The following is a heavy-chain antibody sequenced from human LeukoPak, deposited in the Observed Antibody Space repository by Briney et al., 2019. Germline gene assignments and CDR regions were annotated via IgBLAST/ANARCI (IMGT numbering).Heavy chain of an antibody. V-gene: IGHV3-30*03. CDR3: AATHYDFWSWGP. Sequence: GGSLRLSCAASGFSFSNYAMHWVRQAPGKGLEWLTVTSFDGNTIHYTDSVKGRFTISRDNSKNTLYLQMNSLRAEDSALYYCAATHYDFWSWGPWGQGTLVTVSS. J-gene: IGHJ5*02. D-gene: IGHD3-3*01. CDR1: GFSFSNYA. CDR2: TSFDGNTI.